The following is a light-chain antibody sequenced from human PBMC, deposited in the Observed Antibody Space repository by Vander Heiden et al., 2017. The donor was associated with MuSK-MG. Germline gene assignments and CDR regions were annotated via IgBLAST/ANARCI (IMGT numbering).Light chain of an antibody. CDR2: EDN. V-gene: IGLV6-57*01. CDR1: SGSIASNY. Sequence: NFMLTQPHSVSESPGKTVTISCTRSSGSIASNYVQWYQQRPGSSPTTVIYEDNQRPSWVPDRFSGSIDSSSNSASLTISGLKTEDEADYYCQSYDSSFVVFGGGTKLTVL. CDR3: QSYDSSFVV. J-gene: IGLJ2*01.